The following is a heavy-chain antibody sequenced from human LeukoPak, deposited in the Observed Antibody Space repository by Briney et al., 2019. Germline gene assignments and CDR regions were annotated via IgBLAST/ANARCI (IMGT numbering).Heavy chain of an antibody. V-gene: IGHV3-23*01. CDR2: ITGPGEGT. J-gene: IGHJ4*02. Sequence: PGGSLRLSCAASGFSFSDYAMSWVRQAPGKGLEWVSAITGPGEGTWYADSVQGRFTTSRDNPKNTLYLQMNSLRAEDTAVYFCAKRMYGWYQIDYWGQGTLVTVSS. CDR3: AKRMYGWYQIDY. CDR1: GFSFSDYA. D-gene: IGHD6-19*01.